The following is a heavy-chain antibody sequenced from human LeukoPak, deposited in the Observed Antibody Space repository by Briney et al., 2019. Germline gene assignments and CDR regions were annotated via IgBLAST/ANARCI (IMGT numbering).Heavy chain of an antibody. Sequence: SETLSLTCTVSGGSISSYYWNWIRQPAGKGLEWIGRIYTSGTTDDNPSLKSRVTLSVDTSKNQVSLKVTSVTAADTAVYYCARQDSKVGAYTGPYYFDYWGQGTLVTVSS. D-gene: IGHD1-26*01. CDR3: ARQDSKVGAYTGPYYFDY. J-gene: IGHJ4*02. V-gene: IGHV4-4*07. CDR1: GGSISSYY. CDR2: IYTSGTT.